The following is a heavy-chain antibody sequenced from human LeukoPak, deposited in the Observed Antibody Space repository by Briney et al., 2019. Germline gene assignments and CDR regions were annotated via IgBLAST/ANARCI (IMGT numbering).Heavy chain of an antibody. D-gene: IGHD6-19*01. Sequence: GGSLRLSCAASGFTFSSYAMSWVRQALGKGLEWVSAISGSGGSTYYADSVKGRFTISRDNSKNTLYLQMNSLRAEDTAVYYCALSSAVTYYFDYWGQGTLVTVSS. CDR1: GFTFSSYA. CDR2: ISGSGGST. V-gene: IGHV3-23*01. J-gene: IGHJ4*02. CDR3: ALSSAVTYYFDY.